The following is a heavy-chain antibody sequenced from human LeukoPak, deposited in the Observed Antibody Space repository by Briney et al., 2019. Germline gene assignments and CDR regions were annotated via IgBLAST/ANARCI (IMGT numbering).Heavy chain of an antibody. V-gene: IGHV4-39*01. Sequence: PETLSLTCTVSGGSISSSSYYWGWIRQPPGKGLEWIGSTHYSGSTYYNPSLKSRVTISVDTSKNQFSLKLSSVIAADTAVYYCARLAPGDTDYWGQGTLVTVSS. CDR2: THYSGST. CDR1: GGSISSSSYY. D-gene: IGHD3-10*01. J-gene: IGHJ4*02. CDR3: ARLAPGDTDY.